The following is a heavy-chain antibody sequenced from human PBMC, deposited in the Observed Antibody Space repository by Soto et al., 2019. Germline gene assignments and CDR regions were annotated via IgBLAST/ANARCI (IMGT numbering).Heavy chain of an antibody. Sequence: QVQLVESGGGVVQPGRSLRLSCAASGFTFSSYGMHWVRQAPGKGLEWVAVISYDGSNKYYADSVKGRFTISRDNSKNTLYLQMNSLRAEDTAVYYCAKDLDRYCSGGSCHPGWFDPWGQGTLVTVSS. V-gene: IGHV3-30*18. CDR1: GFTFSSYG. J-gene: IGHJ5*02. CDR3: AKDLDRYCSGGSCHPGWFDP. CDR2: ISYDGSNK. D-gene: IGHD2-15*01.